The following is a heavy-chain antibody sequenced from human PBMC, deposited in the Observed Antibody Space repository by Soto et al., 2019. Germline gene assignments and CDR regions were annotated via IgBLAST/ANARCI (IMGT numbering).Heavy chain of an antibody. D-gene: IGHD3-9*01. V-gene: IGHV1-8*01. CDR2: MNPNSGNT. CDR3: ARGFYFKAEHGIRDVRSVSAFLLNRSSDL. Sequence: QGLEWMGWMNPNSGNTGYAQKFKGRVTMTRNTSISTAYMELSSLRSEDTAVYYCARGFYFKAEHGIRDVRSVSAFLLNRSSDL. J-gene: IGHJ2*01.